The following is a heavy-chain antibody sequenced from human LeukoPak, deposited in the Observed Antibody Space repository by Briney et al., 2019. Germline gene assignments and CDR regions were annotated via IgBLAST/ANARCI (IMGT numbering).Heavy chain of an antibody. J-gene: IGHJ6*03. CDR1: GGSISSYY. V-gene: IGHV4-39*07. D-gene: IGHD3-3*01. CDR3: ARGQTYYDFWSGPTHYYMDV. CDR2: IYYSGST. Sequence: SETLSLTCTVSGGSISSYYWGWIRQPPGKGLEWIGSIYYSGSTYYNPSLKSRVTISVDTSKNQFSLKLSSVTAADTAVYYCARGQTYYDFWSGPTHYYMDVWGKGTTVTVSS.